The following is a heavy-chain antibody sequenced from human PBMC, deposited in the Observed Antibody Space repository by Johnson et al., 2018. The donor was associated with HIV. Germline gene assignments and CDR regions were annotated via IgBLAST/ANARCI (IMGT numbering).Heavy chain of an antibody. CDR3: ARGLGSSWTGDAFDI. CDR2: IKQDGSEK. D-gene: IGHD6-13*01. V-gene: IGHV3-7*03. CDR1: GFTFSSYW. J-gene: IGHJ3*02. Sequence: VQLVESGGGVVRPGGSLRLSCAASGFTFSSYWMSWVRQAPGKGLECVANIKQDGSEKYYVDSVKGRFTISRDNAKNSLYLQMNSLRAEDTAVYYCARGLGSSWTGDAFDIWGQGTMVTGSS.